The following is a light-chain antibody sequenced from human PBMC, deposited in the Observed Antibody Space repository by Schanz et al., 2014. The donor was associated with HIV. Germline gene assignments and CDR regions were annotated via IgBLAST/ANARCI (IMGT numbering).Light chain of an antibody. CDR3: QQYNDWPPIT. V-gene: IGKV3-11*01. J-gene: IGKJ5*01. CDR2: DAS. CDR1: QSVGGSQ. Sequence: EIVLTQSPGRLSLSPGERATLSCRASQSVGGSQLAWFQLKRGQPPRLLIYDASNRATGIPARFSGSGSGTDFTLTISSLEPEDFAVYYCQQYNDWPPITFGQGTRLEIK.